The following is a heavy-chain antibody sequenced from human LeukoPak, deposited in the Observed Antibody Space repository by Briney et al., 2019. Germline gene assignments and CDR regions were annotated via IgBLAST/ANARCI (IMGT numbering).Heavy chain of an antibody. Sequence: PGGSLRLSCAASGFTFSSYEMNWVRQAPGKGLEWVSYISSSGSTIYYADSVKGRFTISRDNAKNSLYLQMNSLRAEDTAVYYCARVPFGAAAGNNAYRGQGTLVTVSS. V-gene: IGHV3-48*03. CDR3: ARVPFGAAAGNNAY. CDR1: GFTFSSYE. CDR2: ISSSGSTI. J-gene: IGHJ4*02. D-gene: IGHD6-13*01.